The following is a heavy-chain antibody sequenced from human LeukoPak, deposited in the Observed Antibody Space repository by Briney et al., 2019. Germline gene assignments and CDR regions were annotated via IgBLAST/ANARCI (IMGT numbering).Heavy chain of an antibody. CDR1: GGTFSSYA. J-gene: IGHJ4*02. CDR2: IIPILGIA. D-gene: IGHD6-19*01. Sequence: ASVKVSCKASGGTFSSYAISWVRQAPGQGLEWMGRIIPILGIANYAQKFQGRVTITADKSTSTAYMKLSSLRSEDTAVYYCARDVVAVAGTFGYWGQGTLVTVSS. V-gene: IGHV1-69*04. CDR3: ARDVVAVAGTFGY.